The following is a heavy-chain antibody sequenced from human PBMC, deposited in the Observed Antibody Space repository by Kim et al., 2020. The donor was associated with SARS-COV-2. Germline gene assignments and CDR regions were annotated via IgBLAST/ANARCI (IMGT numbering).Heavy chain of an antibody. CDR2: ISGSSGTT. CDR1: GFTFSFYA. V-gene: IGHV3-23*01. D-gene: IGHD3-3*01. J-gene: IGHJ4*02. Sequence: GGSLRLSCAASGFTFSFYAMSWVRQAPGKGLEWVSGISGSSGTTYYADSVKGRFTISRDNSKNTLYLQMNSLRAEDTAVYYCAKDGGITIFGVVTTYYFDYWGQGTLVTVSS. CDR3: AKDGGITIFGVVTTYYFDY.